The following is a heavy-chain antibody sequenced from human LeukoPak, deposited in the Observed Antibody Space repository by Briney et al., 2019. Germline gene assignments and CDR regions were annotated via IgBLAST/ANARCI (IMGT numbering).Heavy chain of an antibody. CDR3: ARVLGYCSSTSCYFDY. D-gene: IGHD2-2*01. Sequence: ASVKVSCKASGATFSSYAISWVRQAPGQGLEWMGGIIPIFGTANYAQKFQGRVTITTDESTSTAYMELSSLRSEDTAVYYCARVLGYCSSTSCYFDYWGQGTLVTVSA. V-gene: IGHV1-69*05. CDR2: IIPIFGTA. CDR1: GATFSSYA. J-gene: IGHJ4*02.